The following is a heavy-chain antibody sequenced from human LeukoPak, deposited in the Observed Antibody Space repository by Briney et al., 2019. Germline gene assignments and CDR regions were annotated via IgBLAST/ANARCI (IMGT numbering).Heavy chain of an antibody. J-gene: IGHJ4*02. CDR3: ARYFSGLDY. V-gene: IGHV4-59*01. CDR2: FYNSGTT. D-gene: IGHD3-10*01. CDR1: GGSFSGCY. Sequence: ASETLSLTCDVYGGSFSGCYWTWIRQPPGKGLEWIGYFYNSGTTNYNPSLKSRVTISVDTSKNQFSLKLSSVTAADTAVYYCARYFSGLDYWGQGTLVTVSS.